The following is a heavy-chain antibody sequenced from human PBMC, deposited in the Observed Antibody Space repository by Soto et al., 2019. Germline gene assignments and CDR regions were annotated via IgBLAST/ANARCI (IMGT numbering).Heavy chain of an antibody. CDR1: GFTFSSYA. CDR3: ANGGGAYDIFTDFRAFDY. J-gene: IGHJ4*02. D-gene: IGHD3-9*01. Sequence: EVQLLESGGGLVQPGGSLRLSCAASGFTFSSYAMSWVRQAPGKGLEWVSAISGSGGSTYYADSVKGRFTISRDNSKNTLYLQMNSLRAEDTAVYYCANGGGAYDIFTDFRAFDYWGQGTLVTVSS. V-gene: IGHV3-23*01. CDR2: ISGSGGST.